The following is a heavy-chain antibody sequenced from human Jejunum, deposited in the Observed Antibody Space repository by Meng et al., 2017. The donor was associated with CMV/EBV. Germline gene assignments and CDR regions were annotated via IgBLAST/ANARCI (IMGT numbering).Heavy chain of an antibody. D-gene: IGHD3-9*01. V-gene: IGHV3-20*03. J-gene: IGHJ4*02. Sequence: FDDYGVNWVRQVPGKGLEWVAGINDNGAGKGYADSVKGRFTISKDDAKNSVYLQMNSLRAEDTALYYCGGGYDSLIGYYKLGDYWGQGTLVTVSS. CDR2: INDNGAGK. CDR1: FDDYG. CDR3: GGGYDSLIGYYKLGDY.